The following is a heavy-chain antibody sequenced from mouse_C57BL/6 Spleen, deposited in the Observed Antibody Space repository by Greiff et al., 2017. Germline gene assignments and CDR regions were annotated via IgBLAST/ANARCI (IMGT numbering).Heavy chain of an antibody. V-gene: IGHV1-77*01. CDR1: GYTFTDYY. Sequence: QVQLKQSGAELVKPGASVKISCKASGYTFTDYYINWVKQRHGQGLEWIGKIGPGSGSTYYNQKFKDTATLTVDKSSSTAYMQLSSLTSEDSAVYYCARDYYDSSSHWGQGTTLTVSS. D-gene: IGHD1-1*01. CDR3: ARDYYDSSSH. CDR2: IGPGSGST. J-gene: IGHJ2*01.